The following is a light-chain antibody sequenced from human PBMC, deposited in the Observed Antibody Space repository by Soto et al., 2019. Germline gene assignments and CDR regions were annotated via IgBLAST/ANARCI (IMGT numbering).Light chain of an antibody. CDR1: QSISSW. CDR2: DAS. CDR3: QQYNSYPLT. Sequence: DIQMTQSPSTLSASVGDRVTITCRASQSISSWLAWYQQKPGKAPKLLIYDASSLESGVPSRLSGSGSGTEFTLTISSLQPDDFATYYCQQYNSYPLTFGGGTKV. V-gene: IGKV1-5*01. J-gene: IGKJ4*01.